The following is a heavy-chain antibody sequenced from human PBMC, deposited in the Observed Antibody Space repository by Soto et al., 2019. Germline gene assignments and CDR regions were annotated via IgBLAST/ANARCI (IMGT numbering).Heavy chain of an antibody. D-gene: IGHD3-3*01. V-gene: IGHV4-31*03. CDR1: GGYIRSGGYY. CDR3: AREKVEKFFWCWFDP. J-gene: IGHJ5*02. CDR2: IYYSGST. Sequence: SETLSLTCPFSGGYIRSGGYYWSWIRQHPGKGLEWIGYIYYSGSTYYNPSLKSRVTISVDTSKNQFSLKLSSVTAADTAVYYCAREKVEKFFWCWFDPWGQGTLVTVSS.